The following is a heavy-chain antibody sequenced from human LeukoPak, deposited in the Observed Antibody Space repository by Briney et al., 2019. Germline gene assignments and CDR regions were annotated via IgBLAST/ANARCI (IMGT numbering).Heavy chain of an antibody. CDR2: ISSSSSTI. D-gene: IGHD5-12*01. Sequence: GGSLRLSCAASGFTFSSYSMNWVRQAPGKGLEWVSYISSSSSTIYYADSVKGRFTISRDNAKNSLYLQMNSLRAEDTAVYYGGRAGGRVAPHRYWGQGTLSPSPQ. J-gene: IGHJ4*02. V-gene: IGHV3-48*01. CDR1: GFTFSSYS. CDR3: GRAGGRVAPHRY.